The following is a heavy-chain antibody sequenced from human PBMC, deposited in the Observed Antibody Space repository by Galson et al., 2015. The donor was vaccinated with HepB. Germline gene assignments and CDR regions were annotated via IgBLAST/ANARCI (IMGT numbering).Heavy chain of an antibody. CDR2: ISYDGSNK. CDR3: AKDRAVYGSGSYYPDAFDI. CDR1: GFTFSSYG. V-gene: IGHV3-30*18. Sequence: SLRLSCAASGFTFSSYGMHWVRQAPGKGLEWVAVISYDGSNKYYADSVKGRFTISRDNSKNTLYLQMNSLRAEDTAVYYCAKDRAVYGSGSYYPDAFDIWGQGTMVTVSS. D-gene: IGHD3-10*01. J-gene: IGHJ3*02.